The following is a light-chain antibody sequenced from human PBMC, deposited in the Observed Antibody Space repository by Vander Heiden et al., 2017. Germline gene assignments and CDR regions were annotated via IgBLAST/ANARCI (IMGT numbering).Light chain of an antibody. CDR3: SSYTSHNTFI. Sequence: QAALTPPPSVSGSPGQSLPISCPGTTSDVGGFNLVCWYQQPPGTVPKLIIYEDTHRPSGVPDRFSTSKSGTTASLTITGLQPEDEADYYCSSYTSHNTFIFGTGTKVTVL. CDR1: TSDVGGFNL. V-gene: IGLV2-18*02. J-gene: IGLJ1*01. CDR2: EDT.